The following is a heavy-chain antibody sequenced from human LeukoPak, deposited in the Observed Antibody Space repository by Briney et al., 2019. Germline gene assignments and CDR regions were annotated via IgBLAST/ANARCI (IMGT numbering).Heavy chain of an antibody. J-gene: IGHJ4*02. V-gene: IGHV3-33*08. CDR3: ARQHCSGGDCYFFD. CDR1: GFTFSSYW. Sequence: PGGSLRLSCAASGFTFSSYWMHWVRQAPGKGLEWVALIWYDGNNKYYADSVKGRFTISRDNSKNTLYLQLNSLRAEDTAVYYCARQHCSGGDCYFFDWGQGTLVTVSS. D-gene: IGHD2-15*01. CDR2: IWYDGNNK.